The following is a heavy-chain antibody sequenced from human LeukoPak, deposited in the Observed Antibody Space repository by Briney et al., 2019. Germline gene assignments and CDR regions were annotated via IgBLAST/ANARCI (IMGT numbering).Heavy chain of an antibody. Sequence: ASVKVSCKASGYTFSAYYLHWVRQAPGQGLEWMGWVNPNSGGTNYAQNYQGRVTMTRDTSISTAYMELSRLRPDDTAVFYYARGHQGYYHYMDVWGKGTTVTVSS. CDR2: VNPNSGGT. CDR3: ARGHQGYYHYMDV. CDR1: GYTFSAYY. V-gene: IGHV1-2*02. J-gene: IGHJ6*03. D-gene: IGHD2-2*01.